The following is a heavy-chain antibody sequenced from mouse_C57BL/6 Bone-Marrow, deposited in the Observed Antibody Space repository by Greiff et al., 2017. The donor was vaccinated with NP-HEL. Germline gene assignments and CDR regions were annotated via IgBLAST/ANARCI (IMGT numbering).Heavy chain of an antibody. CDR1: GFTFSDFY. V-gene: IGHV7-1*01. CDR3: ARDAGVLEDWYFDV. D-gene: IGHD2-14*01. Sequence: EVKVVESGGGLVQSGRSLRLSCATSGFTFSDFYMEWVRQAPGKGLEWIAASRNKANDYTTEYSASVKGRFIVSRDTSQSILYLQMNALRAEDTAIYYCARDAGVLEDWYFDVWGTGTTVTVSS. J-gene: IGHJ1*03. CDR2: SRNKANDYTT.